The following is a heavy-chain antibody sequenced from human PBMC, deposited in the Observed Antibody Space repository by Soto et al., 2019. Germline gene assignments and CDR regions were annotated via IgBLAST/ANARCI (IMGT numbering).Heavy chain of an antibody. CDR3: ARGGIQLSYAFDY. CDR1: GTSVSNYY. D-gene: IGHD5-18*01. CDR2: IYTSGST. V-gene: IGHV4-4*07. Sequence: SETLSLTCSVSGTSVSNYYWSWIRQPAGKGLEHIGRIYTSGSTSYNPSLRSRVTMSMDTSQTQIYLNLTSVTAADTAVYYCARGGIQLSYAFDYRGQGIQVTVSS. J-gene: IGHJ4*02.